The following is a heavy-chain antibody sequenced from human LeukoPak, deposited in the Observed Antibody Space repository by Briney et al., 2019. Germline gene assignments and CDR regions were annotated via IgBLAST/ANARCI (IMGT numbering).Heavy chain of an antibody. J-gene: IGHJ4*02. CDR1: GFTFSTYW. D-gene: IGHD4-17*01. CDR3: ARVDYGDGLDD. CDR2: IKQDGSDK. V-gene: IGHV3-7*04. Sequence: GGSLRLTCAASGFTFSTYWMTWVRQAPGKGLEWVANIKQDGSDKYYVDSVKGRFTISRDNAKNSLYLQMNSLRAEDTALYYCARVDYGDGLDDWGQGTLVTVSS.